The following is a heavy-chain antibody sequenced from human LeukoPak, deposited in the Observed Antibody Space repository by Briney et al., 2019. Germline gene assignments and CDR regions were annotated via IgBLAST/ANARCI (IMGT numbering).Heavy chain of an antibody. J-gene: IGHJ4*02. V-gene: IGHV3-9*01. D-gene: IGHD3-22*01. CDR2: ISWNSGSI. CDR1: GFTFDDYA. Sequence: GGSLRLSCAASGFTFDDYAMHWVRQAPGKGLEWVSGISWNSGSIGYADSVKGRFTISRDNFKNTLYLQMNSLRAEDTAVYYRARDKETYYYDSSGYYPLDYWGQGTLVTVSS. CDR3: ARDKETYYYDSSGYYPLDY.